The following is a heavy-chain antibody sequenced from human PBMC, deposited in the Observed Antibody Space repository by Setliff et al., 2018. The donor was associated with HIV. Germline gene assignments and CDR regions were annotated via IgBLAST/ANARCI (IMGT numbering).Heavy chain of an antibody. CDR3: ARGRDYTGSWFRPFYLDF. CDR2: INHSGST. CDR1: GGSFSAYH. V-gene: IGHV4-34*01. D-gene: IGHD3-3*01. Sequence: SETLSLTCAVYGGSFSAYHWSWIRQTPGKGLGWLGEINHSGSTAYNLALESRVSMSIDTSENQFSLKLTSVTAADTAIYYCARGRDYTGSWFRPFYLDFWGHGNLVTVSS. J-gene: IGHJ5*01.